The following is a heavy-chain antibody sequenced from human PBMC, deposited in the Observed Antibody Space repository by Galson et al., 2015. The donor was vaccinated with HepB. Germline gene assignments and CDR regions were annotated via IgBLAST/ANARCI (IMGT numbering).Heavy chain of an antibody. J-gene: IGHJ4*02. CDR2: IFWDDDQ. CDR3: AHMDLGLTSFAY. V-gene: IGHV2-5*02. D-gene: IGHD3/OR15-3a*01. CDR1: GFSLNSRGVG. Sequence: PALVKPTQTLTLTCTFSGFSLNSRGVGVGWIRQPPGKALEWLALIFWDDDQRYTPLLKSRLSVTKDTSQNQVVLKLTSVDPVDTATYYCAHMDLGLTSFAYWGQGTLVTVSS.